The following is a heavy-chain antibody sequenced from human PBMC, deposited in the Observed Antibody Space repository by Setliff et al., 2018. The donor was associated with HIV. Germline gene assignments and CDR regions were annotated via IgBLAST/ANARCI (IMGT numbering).Heavy chain of an antibody. J-gene: IGHJ3*01. CDR3: AREVLRGGDDAFGL. V-gene: IGHV3-48*03. CDR1: GFTFSIHE. Sequence: GGSLRLSCAASGFTFSIHEMSWVRQSPGKGLEWLSYISSTSGTIIYADSVKGRFTISRDNAQNSVYLQMNSLRVEDSAVYYCAREVLRGGDDAFGLWGRGTVVTVSS. CDR2: ISSTSGTI. D-gene: IGHD3-10*01.